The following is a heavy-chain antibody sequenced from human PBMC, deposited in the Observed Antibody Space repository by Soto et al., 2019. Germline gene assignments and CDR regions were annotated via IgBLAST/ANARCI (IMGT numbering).Heavy chain of an antibody. CDR1: GFSLTTSGVG. CDR2: IYWDDDK. V-gene: IGHV2-5*02. D-gene: IGHD1-1*01. Sequence: QITLKESGPTRVKPTQTLTLTCTFSGFSLTTSGVGVGWIRQPPGKALERLALIYWDDDKRYSPSLKSRLTNTKDTSKTQGGRTMTNMDPVDTATYYCAHRAGLQGNWNGGYFDFWGQGALVTVSS. CDR3: AHRAGLQGNWNGGYFDF. J-gene: IGHJ4*02.